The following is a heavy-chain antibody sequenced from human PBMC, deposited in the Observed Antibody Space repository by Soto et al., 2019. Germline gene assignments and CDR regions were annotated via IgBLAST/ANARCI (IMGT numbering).Heavy chain of an antibody. D-gene: IGHD3-16*02. CDR3: ARGADYIWGSYPHNYYYMDV. V-gene: IGHV1-2*04. Sequence: ASVKVSCKASGYTFTGYYMHWVRQAPGQGLEWMGWINPNSGGTNYAQKFQGWVTMTRDTSISTAYMELSRLRSDDTAVYYCARGADYIWGSYPHNYYYMDVWGKGTTVTVSS. J-gene: IGHJ6*03. CDR1: GYTFTGYY. CDR2: INPNSGGT.